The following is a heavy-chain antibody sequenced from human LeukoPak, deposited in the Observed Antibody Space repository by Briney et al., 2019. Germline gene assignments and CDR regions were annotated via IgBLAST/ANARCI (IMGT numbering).Heavy chain of an antibody. J-gene: IGHJ4*02. D-gene: IGHD7-27*01. Sequence: PEVPLRLSCAASGFTFSSYEMNWVRQAPGKVLEWVSYFSSSYNTIHYADSVKGRFTISRDNAKNSLYLQMNSLRAEDTAVYYCARDINWVGGYWGQGTLVTVSS. CDR3: ARDINWVGGY. CDR2: FSSSYNTI. V-gene: IGHV3-48*03. CDR1: GFTFSSYE.